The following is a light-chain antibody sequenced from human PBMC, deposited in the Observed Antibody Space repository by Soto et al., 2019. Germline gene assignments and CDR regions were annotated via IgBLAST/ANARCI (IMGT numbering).Light chain of an antibody. CDR3: QHFNSYPPT. CDR1: QGISGV. Sequence: AIQLTQSPSSLSASGGDRVTITCRASQGISGVLAWYQQKPGKPPKLLISGASSLQSGVPSRFSDSASGTDFTLTITSLQPEDFATYFCQHFNSYPPTFGGGTEVEIK. CDR2: GAS. V-gene: IGKV1-13*02. J-gene: IGKJ4*01.